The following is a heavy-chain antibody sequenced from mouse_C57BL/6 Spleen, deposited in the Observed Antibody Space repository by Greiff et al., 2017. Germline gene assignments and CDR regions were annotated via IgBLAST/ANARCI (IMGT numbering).Heavy chain of an antibody. CDR2: ISSGGDYI. Sequence: EVHLVESGEGLVKPGGSLKLSCAASGFTFSSYAMSWVRQTPEKRLEWVAYISSGGDYIYYADTVKGRVTISRDNARNALYLQMSSLKSESTAMYYCTRDSNYCGSSYGYFDYWGQGTTLTVSS. CDR3: TRDSNYCGSSYGYFDY. CDR1: GFTFSSYA. D-gene: IGHD1-1*01. V-gene: IGHV5-9-1*02. J-gene: IGHJ2*01.